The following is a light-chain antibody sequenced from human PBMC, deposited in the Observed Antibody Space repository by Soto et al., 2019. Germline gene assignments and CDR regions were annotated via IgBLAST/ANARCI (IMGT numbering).Light chain of an antibody. V-gene: IGLV6-57*03. Sequence: NFMLTQPHSVSESPGKTVTISCTRSSGAIASQYVQWFQQRPGSAPTTVIYEDYQRHSGVPDRFSASIDSSSNSASLTSSGLTTEDEADYYCQSYDTNLHAVFGGGTKVTVL. CDR3: QSYDTNLHAV. J-gene: IGLJ3*02. CDR2: EDY. CDR1: SGAIASQY.